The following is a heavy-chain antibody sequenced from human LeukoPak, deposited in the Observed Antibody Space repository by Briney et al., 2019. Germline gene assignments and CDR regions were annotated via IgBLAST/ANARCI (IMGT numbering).Heavy chain of an antibody. V-gene: IGHV1-69*13. D-gene: IGHD3-22*01. Sequence: ASVKVSCKASGGTFSSYAISWVRQAPGQGLEWMGGIIPIFGTANYAQKFQGRVTITADESTSTAYMELSSLRSEDTAVYYCARRYDSSGYFDYWGQGTLVTVSS. J-gene: IGHJ4*02. CDR1: GGTFSSYA. CDR3: ARRYDSSGYFDY. CDR2: IIPIFGTA.